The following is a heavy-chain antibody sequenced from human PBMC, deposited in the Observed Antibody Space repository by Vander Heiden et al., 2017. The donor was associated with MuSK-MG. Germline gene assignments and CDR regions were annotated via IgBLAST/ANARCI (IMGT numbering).Heavy chain of an antibody. CDR1: GFTFSSYA. J-gene: IGHJ4*02. Sequence: SCAASGFTFSSYAMSWVRQAPGKGLEWVSAISGSGGSTYYADSVKGRFTISRDNSKNTLYLQMNRLRAEDTAVYYCAKVAARPEYYFDYWGQGTLVTVSS. CDR2: ISGSGGST. D-gene: IGHD6-6*01. CDR3: AKVAARPEYYFDY. V-gene: IGHV3-23*01.